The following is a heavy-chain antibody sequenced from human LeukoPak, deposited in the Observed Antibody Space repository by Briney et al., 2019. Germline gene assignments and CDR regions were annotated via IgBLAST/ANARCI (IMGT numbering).Heavy chain of an antibody. D-gene: IGHD4-17*01. CDR3: ARIGMTTVTHFDY. CDR1: GGSFSGYY. J-gene: IGHJ4*02. CDR2: INHSGST. V-gene: IGHV4-34*01. Sequence: SETLSLTCAVYGGSFSGYYWSWIRRPPGKGLEWIGEINHSGSTDYNPSLKSRVTISVDTSKNQFSLKLSSVTAADTAVYYCARIGMTTVTHFDYWGQGTLVTVSS.